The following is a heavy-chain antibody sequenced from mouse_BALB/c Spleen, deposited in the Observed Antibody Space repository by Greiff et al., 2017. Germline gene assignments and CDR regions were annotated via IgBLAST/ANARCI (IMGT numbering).Heavy chain of an antibody. Sequence: VQLKQSGGGLVKPGGSLKLSCAASGFTFSDYYMYWVRQTPEKRLEWVATISDGGSYTYYPDSVKGRFTISRDNAKNNLYLQMSSLKSEDTAMYYCARDDDYDGYAMDYWGQGTSVTVSS. CDR1: GFTFSDYY. D-gene: IGHD2-4*01. V-gene: IGHV5-4*02. J-gene: IGHJ4*01. CDR3: ARDDDYDGYAMDY. CDR2: ISDGGSYT.